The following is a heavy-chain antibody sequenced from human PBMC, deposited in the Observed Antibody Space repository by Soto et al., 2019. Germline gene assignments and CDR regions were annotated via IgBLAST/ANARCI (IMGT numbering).Heavy chain of an antibody. J-gene: IGHJ6*03. CDR2: MNPNSGNT. V-gene: IGHV1-8*02. Sequence: GASVKVSCKASGYTFTSYGINWVRQATGQGLEWMGWMNPNSGNTGYAQKFQGRVTMTRNTSISTAYMELSSLRSEDTAVYYCAREGAAAGDYYYYMDVWGRGTTVTVSS. CDR3: AREGAAAGDYYYYMDV. D-gene: IGHD6-13*01. CDR1: GYTFTSYG.